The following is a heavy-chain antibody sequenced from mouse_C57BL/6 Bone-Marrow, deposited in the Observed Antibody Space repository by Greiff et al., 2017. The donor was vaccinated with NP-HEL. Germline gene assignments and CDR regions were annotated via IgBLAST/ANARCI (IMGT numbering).Heavy chain of an antibody. Sequence: QVQLQQSGAELVKPGASVKLSCKASGYTFTSYWMHWVKQRPGQGLEWIGMIHPNSGSTNYNEKFKSKATLTVDKSSSTAYMQLSSLTSEDSAVYYCAIDSSGYVGAYWGQGTLVTVSA. CDR2: IHPNSGST. CDR3: AIDSSGYVGAY. V-gene: IGHV1-64*01. CDR1: GYTFTSYW. D-gene: IGHD3-2*02. J-gene: IGHJ3*01.